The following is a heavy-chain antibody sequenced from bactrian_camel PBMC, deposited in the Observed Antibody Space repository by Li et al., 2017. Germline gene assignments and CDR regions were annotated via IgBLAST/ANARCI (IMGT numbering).Heavy chain of an antibody. Sequence: QLVESGGGSAQSGGSLRLSCAYSYRTNCMSWFRHTPGEEREGVAWIARDGGTSYADSVKGRFTISEDNDKNTLYLQMNSLKPEDTAMHYCAAVRYGVTWYPLCRARSADFGYWGQGTQVTVS. CDR1: YRTNC. J-gene: IGHJ6*01. D-gene: IGHD6*01. CDR2: IARDGGT. CDR3: AAVRYGVTWYPLCRARSADFGY. V-gene: IGHV3S53*01.